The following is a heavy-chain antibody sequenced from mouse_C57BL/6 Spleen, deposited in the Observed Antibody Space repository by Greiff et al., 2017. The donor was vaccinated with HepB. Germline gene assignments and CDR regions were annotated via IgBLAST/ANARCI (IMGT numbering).Heavy chain of an antibody. Sequence: QVQLKQSGAELARPGASVKLSCKASGYTFTSYGISWVKQRTGQGLEWIGEIYPRSGNTYYNEKFKGKATLTADKSSSTAYMELRSLTSEDSAVYFCARYGAYYDYDGRGLVDYWGQGTTLTVSS. V-gene: IGHV1-81*01. CDR1: GYTFTSYG. CDR2: IYPRSGNT. J-gene: IGHJ2*01. CDR3: ARYGAYYDYDGRGLVDY. D-gene: IGHD2-4*01.